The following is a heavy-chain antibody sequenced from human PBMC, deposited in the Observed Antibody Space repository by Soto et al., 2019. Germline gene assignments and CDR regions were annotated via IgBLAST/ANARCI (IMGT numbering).Heavy chain of an antibody. V-gene: IGHV3-11*01. CDR2: ISSSGTTI. D-gene: IGHD3-16*02. Sequence: QGQLGESGGGLAKPGGSLRLSCAASGFTFSDYYMSWIRQAPGKGLEWVSYISSSGTTIYYADSVKGRFTISRDNARNSLFLQMNRLRAEDTGVSYCAKSYVWGSYRSSRDAWGHGNAVTVSS. CDR1: GFTFSDYY. J-gene: IGHJ5*01. CDR3: AKSYVWGSYRSSRDA.